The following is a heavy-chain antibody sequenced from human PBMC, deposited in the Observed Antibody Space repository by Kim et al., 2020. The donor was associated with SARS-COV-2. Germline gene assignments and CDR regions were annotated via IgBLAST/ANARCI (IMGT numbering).Heavy chain of an antibody. D-gene: IGHD4-17*01. Sequence: GGSLRLSCAASGFTFSDYAMTWIRQAPGKGLEWVSAISRSGDNSYYADSVKGRFRISRVNSKNMLYLQLNNLRADDTAIYYCAKALSYADYGHWSQGTLVTVSS. CDR1: GFTFSDYA. CDR2: ISRSGDNS. CDR3: AKALSYADYGH. J-gene: IGHJ4*02. V-gene: IGHV3-23*01.